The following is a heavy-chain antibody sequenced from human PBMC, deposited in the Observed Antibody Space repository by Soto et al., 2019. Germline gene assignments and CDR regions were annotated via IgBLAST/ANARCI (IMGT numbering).Heavy chain of an antibody. Sequence: EVQLVESGGTVIQVGGSLRLSCAASGFIFDDFTMHWVRLVPGKGLQWFSFINWDGRFAMYAASVKGRFTISRDNTNNHLYLQMNSLRSDDTALYYCAKDEGAAVESPGDWGHGTLVTVSS. D-gene: IGHD6-13*01. CDR1: GFIFDDFT. J-gene: IGHJ4*01. CDR2: INWDGRFA. CDR3: AKDEGAAVESPGD. V-gene: IGHV3-43*01.